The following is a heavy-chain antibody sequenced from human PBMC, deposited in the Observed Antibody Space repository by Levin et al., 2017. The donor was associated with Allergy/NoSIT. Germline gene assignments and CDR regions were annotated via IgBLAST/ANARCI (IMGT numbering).Heavy chain of an antibody. CDR2: ISSSSSYI. J-gene: IGHJ4*02. V-gene: IGHV3-21*01. Sequence: GGSMRLSCAASGFTFSSYSMNWVRQAPGKGLEWVSSISSSSSYIYYADSVKGRFTISRDNAKNSLYLQMNSLRAEDTAVYYCARASVGATDYWGQGTLVTVSS. D-gene: IGHD1-26*01. CDR3: ARASVGATDY. CDR1: GFTFSSYS.